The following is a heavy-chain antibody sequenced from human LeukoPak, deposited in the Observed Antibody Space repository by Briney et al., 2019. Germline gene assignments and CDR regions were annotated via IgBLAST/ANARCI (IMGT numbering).Heavy chain of an antibody. CDR1: GFTFSSYG. CDR2: IWYGGSNK. CDR3: ARDQRSYYDILTGPLPYYYYGMDV. D-gene: IGHD3-9*01. V-gene: IGHV3-33*08. J-gene: IGHJ6*02. Sequence: GGSLRLSCAASGFTFSSYGMHWVRQAPGKGLEWVAVIWYGGSNKYYADSVKGRFTISRDNSKNTLYLQMNSLRAEDTAVYYCARDQRSYYDILTGPLPYYYYGMDVWGQGTTVTVSS.